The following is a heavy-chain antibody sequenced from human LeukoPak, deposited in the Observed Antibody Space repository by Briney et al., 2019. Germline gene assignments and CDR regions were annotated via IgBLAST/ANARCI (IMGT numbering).Heavy chain of an antibody. CDR2: IRYDGSNK. V-gene: IGHV3-30*02. D-gene: IGHD3-10*01. J-gene: IGHJ4*02. CDR1: GFTFSSYG. CDR3: AKEVYYGSGSLTPGLDY. Sequence: GGSLRLSCAASGFTFSSYGMHWVRQAPGKGLEWVAFIRYDGSNKYYADSVKGRFTISRDNAKNSLYLQMNSLRAEDTALYYCAKEVYYGSGSLTPGLDYWGQGTLVTVSS.